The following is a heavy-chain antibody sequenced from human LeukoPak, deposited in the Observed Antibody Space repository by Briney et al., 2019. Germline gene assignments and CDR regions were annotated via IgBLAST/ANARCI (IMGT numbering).Heavy chain of an antibody. CDR1: GFTFSSYA. Sequence: GVSLRLSCAASGFTFSSYAMSWVRQAPGKGLEWVSAISGSGGSTYYADSVKGRFTISRDNSKNTLYLQMNSLRAEDTAVYYCAEKHGGYDSYYFDYWGQGTLVTVSS. D-gene: IGHD5-12*01. J-gene: IGHJ4*02. CDR3: AEKHGGYDSYYFDY. V-gene: IGHV3-23*01. CDR2: ISGSGGST.